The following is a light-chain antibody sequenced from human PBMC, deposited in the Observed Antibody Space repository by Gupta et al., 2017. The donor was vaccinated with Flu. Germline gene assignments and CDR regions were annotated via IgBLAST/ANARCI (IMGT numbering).Light chain of an antibody. V-gene: IGKV3-20*01. CDR2: GAS. CDR3: QEDSSSST. Sequence: EIVLTQSPGTLSLSPGERATLSWRASQSVSTSYLAWYQQKAGQAPRLIIDGASSSDMGSPDSCRGGGEKKDFILTSSRREQEDSAGYYWQEDSSSSTVGRGTKVDIK. CDR1: QSVSTSY. J-gene: IGKJ4*01.